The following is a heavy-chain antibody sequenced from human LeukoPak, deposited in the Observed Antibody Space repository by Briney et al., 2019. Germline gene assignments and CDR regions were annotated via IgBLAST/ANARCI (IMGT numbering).Heavy chain of an antibody. D-gene: IGHD1-26*01. V-gene: IGHV1-18*01. CDR2: ISAYNGNT. CDR3: ARDRRVGAKRIYYHHGMDV. CDR1: GYTFTSYG. Sequence: ASVKVSCKASGYTFTSYGISWVRQAPGQGLEWMGWISAYNGNTNYAQKLQGRVTMITDTSTRTAHMELRSLRSDDTAVYYCARDRRVGAKRIYYHHGMDVWGQGTTVTVS. J-gene: IGHJ6*02.